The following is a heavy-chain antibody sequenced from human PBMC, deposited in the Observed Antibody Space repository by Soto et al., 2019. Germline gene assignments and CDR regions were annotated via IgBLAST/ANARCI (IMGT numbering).Heavy chain of an antibody. J-gene: IGHJ6*02. CDR1: GGSFSGYY. V-gene: IGHV4-34*01. Sequence: SETLSLTCAVYGGSFSGYYWSWIRQPPGKGLEWIGEINHSGSTNYNPSLKSRVTISVDTSKNQFSLKLGSVTAADTAVYYCARGPLAVAGTIDYYYGMDVWGQGTTVTVSS. CDR2: INHSGST. CDR3: ARGPLAVAGTIDYYYGMDV. D-gene: IGHD6-19*01.